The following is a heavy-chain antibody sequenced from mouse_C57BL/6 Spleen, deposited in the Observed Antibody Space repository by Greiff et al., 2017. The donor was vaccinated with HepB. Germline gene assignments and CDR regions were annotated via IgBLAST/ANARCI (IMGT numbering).Heavy chain of an antibody. Sequence: QVQLQQSGPELVKPGASVKISCKASGYSFTSYYIHWVKQRPGQGLEWIGWIYPGSGNTKYNEKFKGKATLTADTSSSTAYMQLSSLTSEDSAVYYCAREATMGYAMDYWGQGTSVTVSS. CDR2: IYPGSGNT. V-gene: IGHV1-66*01. J-gene: IGHJ4*01. CDR1: GYSFTSYY. CDR3: AREATMGYAMDY. D-gene: IGHD2-1*01.